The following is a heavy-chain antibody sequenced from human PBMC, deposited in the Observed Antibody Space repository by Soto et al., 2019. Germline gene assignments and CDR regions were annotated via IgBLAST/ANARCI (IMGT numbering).Heavy chain of an antibody. V-gene: IGHV5-51*01. J-gene: IGHJ3*02. CDR2: MYPDDSDI. D-gene: IGHD3-22*01. Sequence: GESLKISCKASGYSFSFYWIGWVRQMPGKGLEWMAIMYPDDSDIRYSPSFEAHATISADKSTSTAFLQWSSLTASDTAMYYCATAYVYDFENSNYYRDAFDIWGQGTLVTVSS. CDR3: ATAYVYDFENSNYYRDAFDI. CDR1: GYSFSFYW.